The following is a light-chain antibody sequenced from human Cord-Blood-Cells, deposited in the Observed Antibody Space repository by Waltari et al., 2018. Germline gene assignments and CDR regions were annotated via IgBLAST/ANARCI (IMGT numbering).Light chain of an antibody. CDR2: AAS. J-gene: IGKJ1*01. CDR1: QSISSY. V-gene: IGKV1-39*01. CDR3: QQSYSTPWR. Sequence: IQMTKSPSSLPASVGDKVPTTCRASQSISSYLNWYQQKPGKAPKLLIYAASSLQSGVPSRFSGSGSGTDFTLTISSLQPEDFATYYCQQSYSTPWRFGQGTKVEIK.